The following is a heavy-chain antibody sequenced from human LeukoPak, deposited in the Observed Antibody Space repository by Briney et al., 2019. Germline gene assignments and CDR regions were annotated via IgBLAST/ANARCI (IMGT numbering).Heavy chain of an antibody. CDR3: ARSANDWRAEYLQH. D-gene: IGHD3-9*01. CDR1: SGSISFYY. V-gene: IGHV4-59*08. J-gene: IGHJ1*01. Sequence: SATLSLTSTAASGSISFYYWALIQQPPGKRQGGIGIINYSGSANYNPSLKSRVALSVDTSKNQFSLKLSSVTAADTAVYYCARSANDWRAEYLQHWGQGTLVTVSS. CDR2: INYSGSA.